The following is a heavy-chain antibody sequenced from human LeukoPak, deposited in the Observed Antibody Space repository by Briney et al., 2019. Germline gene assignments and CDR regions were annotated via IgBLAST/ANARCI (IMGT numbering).Heavy chain of an antibody. Sequence: GASVKVSCKAPGYTFTGYYMHWVRQAPGQGLEWMGWINPNSGGTNYAQKFQGRVTMTRDASISTAYMELSRLRSDDTAVYYCARGYLIVVVPAHSSFDPWGQGTLVTVSS. D-gene: IGHD2-2*01. V-gene: IGHV1-2*02. J-gene: IGHJ5*02. CDR2: INPNSGGT. CDR3: ARGYLIVVVPAHSSFDP. CDR1: GYTFTGYY.